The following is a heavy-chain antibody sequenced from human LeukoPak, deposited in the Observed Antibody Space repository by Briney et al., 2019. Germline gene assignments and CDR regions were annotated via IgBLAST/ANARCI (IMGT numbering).Heavy chain of an antibody. V-gene: IGHV3-53*01. D-gene: IGHD6-19*01. J-gene: IGHJ5*02. CDR2: IYSGGST. Sequence: PGGSLRLSCVASGFTVSSNYMSWVRQAPGQGLEWVSVIYSGGSTYYADSVKGRFTISRDKSENTVYLQVNSLKVEDTAVYYCARDRDSGGRSLFDPWGQGTLVTVSS. CDR1: GFTVSSNY. CDR3: ARDRDSGGRSLFDP.